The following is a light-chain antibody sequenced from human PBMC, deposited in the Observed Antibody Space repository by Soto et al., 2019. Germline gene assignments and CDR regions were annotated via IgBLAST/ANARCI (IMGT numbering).Light chain of an antibody. CDR2: DAS. CDR3: QQRAGWPPT. V-gene: IGKV3-11*01. J-gene: IGKJ4*01. CDR1: QSLSSY. Sequence: EIVLTHSPATVSLSPCERATLSFWASQSLSSYLAWYQQKPGQAPRLLIYDASNRANGIPARFTGSGSGTDFTLTISSLEPEDFAVYFCQQRAGWPPTFGGGTKVDI.